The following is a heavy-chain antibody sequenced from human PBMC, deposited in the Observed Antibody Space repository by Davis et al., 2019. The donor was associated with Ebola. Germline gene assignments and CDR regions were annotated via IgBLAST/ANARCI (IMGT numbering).Heavy chain of an antibody. CDR1: GGSFSGYY. CDR3: ARRFTQPRYYYYGMDV. Sequence: SETLSLTCAVYGGSFSGYYWSWIRQPPGKGLEWIGEINHSGSTNYNPSLKSRVTISVDTSKNQFSLKLSSVTAADTAVYYCARRFTQPRYYYYGMDVWGQGATVTVSS. V-gene: IGHV4-34*01. D-gene: IGHD1-14*01. CDR2: INHSGST. J-gene: IGHJ6*02.